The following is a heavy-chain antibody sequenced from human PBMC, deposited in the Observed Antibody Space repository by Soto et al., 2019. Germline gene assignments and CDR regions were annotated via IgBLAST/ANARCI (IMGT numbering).Heavy chain of an antibody. V-gene: IGHV6-1*01. CDR2: TYYRSKWYN. J-gene: IGHJ3*02. CDR1: GDSVSSNSAA. CDR3: ARARGYYDSSGYYPIDAFDI. D-gene: IGHD3-22*01. Sequence: SQTLSLTCAISGDSVSSNSAAWNWIRQSPSRGLEWLGRTYYRSKWYNDYAVSVKGRITINPDTSKNQFSLQLNSVTPEDTAVYYCARARGYYDSSGYYPIDAFDIWGQGTMVTVSS.